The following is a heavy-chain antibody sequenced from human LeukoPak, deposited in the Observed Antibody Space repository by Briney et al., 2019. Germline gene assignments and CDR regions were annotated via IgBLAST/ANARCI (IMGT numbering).Heavy chain of an antibody. CDR3: ARGPSNLYYYDSSGYETFDY. J-gene: IGHJ4*02. CDR2: INHSGST. Sequence: PPETLSLTCAVYGGSFSGYYWSWIRQPPGKGLEWIGEINHSGSTNYNPSLKSRVTISVDTSKNQFSLKLSSVTAADTAVYYCARGPSNLYYYDSSGYETFDYWGQGTLVTVSS. V-gene: IGHV4-34*01. CDR1: GGSFSGYY. D-gene: IGHD3-22*01.